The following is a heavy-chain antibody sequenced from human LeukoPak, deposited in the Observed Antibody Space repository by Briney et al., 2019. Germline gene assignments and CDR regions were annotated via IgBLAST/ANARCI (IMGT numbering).Heavy chain of an antibody. CDR1: GFTFSSYA. J-gene: IGHJ4*02. CDR3: AKDLHDSSGYFGYFDY. Sequence: TGGSLRLSCAASGFTFSSYAMSWVRQAPGKGLEWVSAISGSGGSTYYADSVKGRFTISRDNSKNTLYLQMNSLRAEDTAVYYCAKDLHDSSGYFGYFDYWGQGTLVTVSS. V-gene: IGHV3-23*01. CDR2: ISGSGGST. D-gene: IGHD3-22*01.